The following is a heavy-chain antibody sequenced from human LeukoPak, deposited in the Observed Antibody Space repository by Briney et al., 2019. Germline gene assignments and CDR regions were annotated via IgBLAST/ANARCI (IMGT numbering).Heavy chain of an antibody. J-gene: IGHJ3*02. D-gene: IGHD3-9*01. V-gene: IGHV3-23*01. CDR3: AKVNPKDILTGPHDAFDI. CDR1: GFTFSSYA. CDR2: ISGSGGST. Sequence: QPGGSLRLSCAASGFTFSSYAMHWVRQAPGKGLEWVSAISGSGGSTYYADSVKGRFTISRDNSKNTLYLQMNSLRAEDTAVYYCAKVNPKDILTGPHDAFDIWGQGTMVTVSS.